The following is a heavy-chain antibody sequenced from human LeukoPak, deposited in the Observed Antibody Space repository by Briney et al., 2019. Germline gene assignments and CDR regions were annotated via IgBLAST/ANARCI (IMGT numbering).Heavy chain of an antibody. CDR1: GDTFSIYA. CDR2: FIPIFGTV. CDR3: ARAIRGDTYFFYYGMDV. J-gene: IGHJ6*02. V-gene: IGHV1-69*13. D-gene: IGHD4-17*01. Sequence: SVKVSCKASGDTFSIYAISWVRQAPGQGLEWMGGFIPIFGTVNSAQNFQGRVTITADESTSTAYMELRSLRSEDTAVYYCARAIRGDTYFFYYGMDVWGQGTTVTVSS.